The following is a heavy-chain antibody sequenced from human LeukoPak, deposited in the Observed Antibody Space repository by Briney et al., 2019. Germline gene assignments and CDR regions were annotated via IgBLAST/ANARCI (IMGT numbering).Heavy chain of an antibody. D-gene: IGHD6-13*01. V-gene: IGHV3-23*01. CDR1: GFTFSSYA. Sequence: GGSLRLSCAASGFTFSSYAMSWVRQAPGKGLEWVSIISGASGGSTYYAFAVKGQFTKSRDNSKITLYLQMNSLRAEDTALYYCARVGSSSWYPNFDYWGQGTLVTVSS. CDR2: ISGASGGST. J-gene: IGHJ4*02. CDR3: ARVGSSSWYPNFDY.